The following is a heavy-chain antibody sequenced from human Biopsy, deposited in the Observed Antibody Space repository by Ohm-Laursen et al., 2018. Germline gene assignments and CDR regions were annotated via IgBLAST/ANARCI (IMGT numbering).Heavy chain of an antibody. CDR2: INHSGRT. J-gene: IGHJ6*02. CDR3: VRGIDYYDPCHYYALDV. D-gene: IGHD3-22*01. CDR1: GESINGNY. Sequence: SQTLSLTCAVSGESINGNYWSWIRQAQGQGLEWIGEINHSGRTNSNPSLKRRVTISVDTSKNQFSLKLMSVTAADTAVYYYVRGIDYYDPCHYYALDVWGQGTTVTVSS. V-gene: IGHV4-34*01.